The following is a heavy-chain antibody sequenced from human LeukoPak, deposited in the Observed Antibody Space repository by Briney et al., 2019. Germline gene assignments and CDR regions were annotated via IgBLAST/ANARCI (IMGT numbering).Heavy chain of an antibody. Sequence: GGSLRLSCAASGFTFSNAWMSWVRQAPGKGLEWVGRIKSKTDGGTTDYAAPVKGRFTISRDDSKNTLYLQMSSLKTGDTAVYYCTTYCSSTSCYPFDPWGQGTLVTVSS. V-gene: IGHV3-15*01. J-gene: IGHJ5*02. CDR3: TTYCSSTSCYPFDP. CDR2: IKSKTDGGTT. D-gene: IGHD2-2*01. CDR1: GFTFSNAW.